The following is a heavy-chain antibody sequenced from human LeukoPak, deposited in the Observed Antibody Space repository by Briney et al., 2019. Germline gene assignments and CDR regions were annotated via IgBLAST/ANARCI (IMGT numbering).Heavy chain of an antibody. J-gene: IGHJ5*02. CDR3: ARAPPKTGYYP. CDR2: INAGNGNT. CDR1: GYTFTSYA. V-gene: IGHV1-3*01. D-gene: IGHD3-9*01. Sequence: ASVKVSCKASGYTFTSYAMHWVRQAPGQRLEWMGWINAGNGNTKYSQKFQGRVTITRDTSASTAYMKLSSLRSEDTAVYYCARAPPKTGYYPWGQGTLVTVSS.